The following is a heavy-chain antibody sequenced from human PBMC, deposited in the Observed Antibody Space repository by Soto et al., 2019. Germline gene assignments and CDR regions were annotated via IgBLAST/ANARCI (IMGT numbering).Heavy chain of an antibody. V-gene: IGHV3-7*01. CDR2: IKQDGSEK. CDR1: GFTFSSYW. D-gene: IGHD5-12*01. CDR3: ARTVYSGYDYYYSYGMDV. J-gene: IGHJ6*02. Sequence: PGGSLRLSCAASGFTFSSYWMSWVRQAPGKGLEWVANIKQDGSEKYYVDSVKGRFTISRDNAKNSLYLQMNSLRAEDTAVYYCARTVYSGYDYYYSYGMDVWGQGTTVTVSS.